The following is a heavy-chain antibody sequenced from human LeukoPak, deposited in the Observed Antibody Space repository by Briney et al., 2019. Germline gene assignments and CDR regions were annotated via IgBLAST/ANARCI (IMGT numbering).Heavy chain of an antibody. V-gene: IGHV3-48*03. CDR2: ISSSGSTI. J-gene: IGHJ4*02. D-gene: IGHD1-26*01. Sequence: GGSLRLSCAASGFTFSSYAMSWVRQAPGKGLEWVSYISSSGSTIYYADSVKGRFTISRDNAKNSLYLQMNSLRAEDTAVYYCARVGWADGVDYWGQGTLVTVSS. CDR3: ARVGWADGVDY. CDR1: GFTFSSYA.